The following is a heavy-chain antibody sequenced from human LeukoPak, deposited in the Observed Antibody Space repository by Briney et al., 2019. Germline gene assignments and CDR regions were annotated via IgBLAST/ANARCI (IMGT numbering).Heavy chain of an antibody. J-gene: IGHJ6*02. D-gene: IGHD6-13*01. CDR3: ARAAVAAAGKVSRYYYYGMDV. CDR1: GFTFSSYS. CDR2: ISSSSSYI. V-gene: IGHV3-21*01. Sequence: GGSLRLSCAASGFTFSSYSMTWVRQASGKGLEWVSSISSSSSYIYYADSVKGRFTISRDNAKNSLYLQMNSLRAEDTAVYYCARAAVAAAGKVSRYYYYGMDVWGQGTTVTVSS.